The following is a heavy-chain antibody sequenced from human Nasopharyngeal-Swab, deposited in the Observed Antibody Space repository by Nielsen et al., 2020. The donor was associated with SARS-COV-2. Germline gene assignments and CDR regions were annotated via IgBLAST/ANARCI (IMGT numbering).Heavy chain of an antibody. CDR3: APLEDAFDI. J-gene: IGHJ3*02. V-gene: IGHV3-30*02. CDR2: IWYDGSNK. Sequence: GESLKISCAASGFTFSSYGMHWVRQAPGKGLEWVAVIWYDGSNKYYADSVKGRFTISRDNSKNTLYLQMNSLRAEDTAVYYCAPLEDAFDIWGQGTMVTVSS. CDR1: GFTFSSYG.